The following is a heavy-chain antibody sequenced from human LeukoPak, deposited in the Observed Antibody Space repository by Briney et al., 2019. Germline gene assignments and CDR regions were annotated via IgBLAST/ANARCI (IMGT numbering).Heavy chain of an antibody. Sequence: GGSLRLSCAASGFTFSSYWMSWVRQAPGKGLEWVSAISGSGSNTYYADSVKGRFTISRDNSKNTLYLQMNSLRAEDAAVYYCANEYSKGDVWGQGTMVTVSS. D-gene: IGHD4-11*01. CDR1: GFTFSSYW. CDR3: ANEYSKGDV. V-gene: IGHV3-23*01. CDR2: ISGSGSNT. J-gene: IGHJ3*01.